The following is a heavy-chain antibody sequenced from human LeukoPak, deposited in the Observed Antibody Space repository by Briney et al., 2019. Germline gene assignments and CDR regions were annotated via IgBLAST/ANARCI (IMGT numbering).Heavy chain of an antibody. Sequence: SSETLSLTCTVSGGSISSGDYYWTWIRQPAGKGLEWIGRIYTSGTTHYNPSLKSRITISVDTSKNQFFLKLRSVTAADTAVYYCARGNNPISSLDYWGQGTLVTVSS. J-gene: IGHJ4*02. CDR3: ARGNNPISSLDY. V-gene: IGHV4-61*02. CDR1: GGSISSGDYY. D-gene: IGHD1/OR15-1a*01. CDR2: IYTSGTT.